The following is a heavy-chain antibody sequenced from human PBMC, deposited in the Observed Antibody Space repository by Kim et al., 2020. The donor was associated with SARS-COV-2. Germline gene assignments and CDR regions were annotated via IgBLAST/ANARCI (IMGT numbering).Heavy chain of an antibody. D-gene: IGHD2-15*01. Sequence: ASVKVSCKASGYTFTSYYMHWVRQAPGQGLEWMGIINPSGGSTSYAQKFQGRVTMTRDTSTSTVYMELSRLRSEDTAVYYCAREAPSRGVVAATLYGMDVWGQGTTVTVSS. CDR3: AREAPSRGVVAATLYGMDV. CDR2: INPSGGST. V-gene: IGHV1-46*01. J-gene: IGHJ6*02. CDR1: GYTFTSYY.